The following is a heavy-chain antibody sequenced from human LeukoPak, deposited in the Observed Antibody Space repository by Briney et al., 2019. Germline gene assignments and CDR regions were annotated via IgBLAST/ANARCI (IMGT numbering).Heavy chain of an antibody. CDR1: VFIFGDYR. CDR3: TRTVNSASDF. CDR2: INQNGGVK. D-gene: IGHD4-23*01. V-gene: IGHV3-7*03. Sequence: GGSLRLSCVASVFIFGDYRMSWVRRARGKGQEWVATINQNGGVKYYVDSVKGRFTISRDNAKTSLFLQMNSLRIDDTAMYYCTRTVNSASDFWGQGTLVTVSS. J-gene: IGHJ4*02.